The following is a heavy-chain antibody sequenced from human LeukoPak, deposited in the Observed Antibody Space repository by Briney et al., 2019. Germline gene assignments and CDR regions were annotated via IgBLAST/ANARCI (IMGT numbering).Heavy chain of an antibody. D-gene: IGHD6-6*01. CDR2: IYHSGST. CDR3: ARVDYTTSSGSFDS. V-gene: IGHV4-30-2*01. J-gene: IGHJ4*02. Sequence: PSETLSLTCTVSGGSISSGGYYWSWIRQPPGKGLEWIGYIYHSGSTYYNPSLKSRVSISVDRSKNQFSLKLSSVTAADTAVYYCARVDYTTSSGSFDSWGQGTLVTVSS. CDR1: GGSISSGGYY.